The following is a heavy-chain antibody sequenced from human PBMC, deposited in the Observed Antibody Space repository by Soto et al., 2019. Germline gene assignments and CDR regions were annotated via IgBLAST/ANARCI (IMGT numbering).Heavy chain of an antibody. Sequence: PGWSLRLSCAASVFTFMSYAMQWVRQAPGKGLEWVAVISYDGSNKYYADSVKGRFTISRDNSKNTLFLQMNSLRAEDTAVYYCARDPDPYSRGLFDYWGQGTLVTVSS. V-gene: IGHV3-30-3*01. CDR2: ISYDGSNK. J-gene: IGHJ4*02. CDR3: ARDPDPYSRGLFDY. D-gene: IGHD1-26*01. CDR1: VFTFMSYA.